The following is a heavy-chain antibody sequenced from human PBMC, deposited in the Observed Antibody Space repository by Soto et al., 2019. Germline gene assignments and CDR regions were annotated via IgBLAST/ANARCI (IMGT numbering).Heavy chain of an antibody. CDR3: ARSSHPPVTTFAY. V-gene: IGHV4-31*03. D-gene: IGHD4-17*01. CDR1: GGSISSGGYY. J-gene: IGHJ4*02. CDR2: IYYSGST. Sequence: SETLSLTCTVSGGSISSGGYYWSWIRQHPGKGLEWIGYIYYSGSTYYNPSLKSRVTISVDTSKNQFSLKLSSVTAADTAVYYCARSSHPPVTTFAYWGQGTLVPVSS.